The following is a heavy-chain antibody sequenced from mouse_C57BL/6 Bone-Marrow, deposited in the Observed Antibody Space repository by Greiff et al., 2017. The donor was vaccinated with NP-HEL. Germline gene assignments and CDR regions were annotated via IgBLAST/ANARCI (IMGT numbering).Heavy chain of an antibody. J-gene: IGHJ3*01. CDR1: GFNIKDDY. Sequence: EVKLQESGAELVRPGASVKLSCTASGFNIKDDYMHWVKQRPEQGLEWIGWIDPENGDTEYASKFQGKATITADTSSNTAYLQLSSLTSEDTAGYYCTTEKGLKGGQGTLVTVSA. CDR3: TTEKGLK. D-gene: IGHD1-3*01. CDR2: IDPENGDT. V-gene: IGHV14-4*01.